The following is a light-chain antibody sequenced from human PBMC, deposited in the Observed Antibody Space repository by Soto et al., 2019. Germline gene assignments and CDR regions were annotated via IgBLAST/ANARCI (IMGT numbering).Light chain of an antibody. CDR1: QSVSSSY. V-gene: IGKV3-20*01. J-gene: IGKJ1*01. Sequence: EIVLTQSPGTLSLSPGERVTLSCRASQSVSSSYLAWYQHKPGQAPRPLIYGASSRATGIPDRFSGSGSGTDFTLTISRLETEDFAVYYCQQYGSSPRTFGQGTKVEIK. CDR2: GAS. CDR3: QQYGSSPRT.